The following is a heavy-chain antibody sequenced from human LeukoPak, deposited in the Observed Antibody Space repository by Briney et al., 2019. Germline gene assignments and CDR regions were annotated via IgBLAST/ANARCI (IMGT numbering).Heavy chain of an antibody. CDR3: ARWSSGSYWGDLFDY. D-gene: IGHD3-10*01. V-gene: IGHV4-34*01. Sequence: SETLSLTCAVYGGSFSSYYWSWIRQPPGKGLEWIGEINHSGSTNYNPSLKSRGTISVDTSKNQFSLKLSSVTAADTAVYYCARWSSGSYWGDLFDYWGQGTLVTVSS. CDR2: INHSGST. CDR1: GGSFSSYY. J-gene: IGHJ4*02.